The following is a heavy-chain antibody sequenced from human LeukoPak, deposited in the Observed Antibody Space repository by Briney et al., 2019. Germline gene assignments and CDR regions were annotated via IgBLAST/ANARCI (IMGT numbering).Heavy chain of an antibody. J-gene: IGHJ4*02. CDR3: ARAGVESSSWVFDY. CDR2: IYHSGST. D-gene: IGHD6-13*01. CDR1: GGSISSGGYS. V-gene: IGHV4-30-2*01. Sequence: SETLSLTCSVSGGSISSGGYSWSWIRQPPGKGLEWIGYIYHSGSTYYNPSLKSRVTISVDKSKNQFSLKLSSVTAADTAVYYCARAGVESSSWVFDYWGQGTLVTVSS.